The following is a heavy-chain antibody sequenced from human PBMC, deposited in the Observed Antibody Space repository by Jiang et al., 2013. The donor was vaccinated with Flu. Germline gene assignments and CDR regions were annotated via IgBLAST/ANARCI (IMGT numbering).Heavy chain of an antibody. D-gene: IGHD4-11*01. CDR2: INPDGSST. Sequence: GLVWVSRINPDGSSTSYADSVKGRFTISRDNAKNTLYLQMNSLRAEDTAVYYCAPGWLQYGYWGQGTLVTVSS. V-gene: IGHV3-74*01. J-gene: IGHJ4*02. CDR3: APGWLQYGY.